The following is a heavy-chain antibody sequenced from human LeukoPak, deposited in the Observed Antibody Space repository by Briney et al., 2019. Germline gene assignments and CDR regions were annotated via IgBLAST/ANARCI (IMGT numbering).Heavy chain of an antibody. V-gene: IGHV1-2*02. J-gene: IGHJ5*02. D-gene: IGHD3-3*01. CDR1: GYTFTGYY. CDR2: INPNSGGT. Sequence: ASVKVSCKASGYTFTGYYIHWVRQAPGQGLEWMGWINPNSGGTNYAQKFQGRVTMTRDTSISTAYMELSRLRSDDTAVYYCARGQTYDFWSGYYTDNNWFDPWGQGTLVTVSS. CDR3: ARGQTYDFWSGYYTDNNWFDP.